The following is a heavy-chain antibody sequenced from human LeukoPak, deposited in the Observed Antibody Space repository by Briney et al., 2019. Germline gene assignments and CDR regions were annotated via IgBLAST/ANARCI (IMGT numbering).Heavy chain of an antibody. CDR1: GGSFSGYY. CDR2: INHSGST. Sequence: SETLSLTCAVYGGSFSGYYWSWIRQPPGKGLEWLGEINHSGSTNYNPSLKSRVTISVDTSKNQFSLKLSSVTAADTAVYYCARHEYSGYDYYFDYWGQGSLVTVSS. CDR3: ARHEYSGYDYYFDY. D-gene: IGHD5-12*01. V-gene: IGHV4-34*01. J-gene: IGHJ4*02.